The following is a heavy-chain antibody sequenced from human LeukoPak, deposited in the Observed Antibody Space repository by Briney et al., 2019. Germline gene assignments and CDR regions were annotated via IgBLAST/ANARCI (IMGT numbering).Heavy chain of an antibody. Sequence: GASVKVSCKASGGTFSSYAISWVRQAPGQGLEWMGGIIPIFGTANYAQKFQGIVRITTDESTSTAYMELSSLRSEDTAVYYCAREHYYDSSGYYGYWGQGTLVTVSS. D-gene: IGHD3-22*01. CDR2: IIPIFGTA. J-gene: IGHJ4*02. CDR3: AREHYYDSSGYYGY. CDR1: GGTFSSYA. V-gene: IGHV1-69*05.